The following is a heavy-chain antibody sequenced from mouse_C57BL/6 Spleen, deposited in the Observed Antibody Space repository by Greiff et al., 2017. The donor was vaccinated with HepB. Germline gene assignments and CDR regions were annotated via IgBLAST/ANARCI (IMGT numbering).Heavy chain of an antibody. D-gene: IGHD1-1*01. CDR3: ARAPTVVNDY. CDR1: GYTFTSYW. Sequence: QVHVKQPGAELVKPGASVKLSCKASGYTFTSYWMQWVKQRPGQGLEWIGEIDPSDSYTNYNQKFKGKATLTVDTSSSTAYMQLSSLTSEDSAVYYCARAPTVVNDYWGQGTTLTVSS. J-gene: IGHJ2*01. CDR2: IDPSDSYT. V-gene: IGHV1-50*01.